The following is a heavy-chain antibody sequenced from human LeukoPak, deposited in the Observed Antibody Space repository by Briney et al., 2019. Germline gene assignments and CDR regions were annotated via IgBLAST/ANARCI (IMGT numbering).Heavy chain of an antibody. Sequence: PGGSLRLSCAASGFTFSSYGMHWVRQAPGKGLEWVAFIRYDGSNKYYADSVKGQFTISRDNSKNTLYLQMNSLRAEDTAVYDCAKLSDSDRIAVAGSDAFDIWGQGTMVTVSS. CDR1: GFTFSSYG. CDR2: IRYDGSNK. D-gene: IGHD6-19*01. J-gene: IGHJ3*02. CDR3: AKLSDSDRIAVAGSDAFDI. V-gene: IGHV3-30*02.